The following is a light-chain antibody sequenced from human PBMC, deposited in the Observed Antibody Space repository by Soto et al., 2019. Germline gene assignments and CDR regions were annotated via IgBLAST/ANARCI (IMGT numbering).Light chain of an antibody. CDR3: QQRSNWPLT. Sequence: EILLTQSPATLSLFPGERTTLSCRASQSVSSYLAWYQQKPGQAPRLLIYDASNRATGIPARFSGSGSGTDFTLTISSLEPEDFAVYYCQQRSNWPLTFGGGTKVDIK. V-gene: IGKV3-11*01. J-gene: IGKJ4*01. CDR1: QSVSSY. CDR2: DAS.